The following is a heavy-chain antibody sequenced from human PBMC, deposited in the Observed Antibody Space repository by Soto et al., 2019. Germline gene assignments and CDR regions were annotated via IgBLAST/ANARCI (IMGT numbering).Heavy chain of an antibody. V-gene: IGHV1-2*02. CDR1: GYTFSDYY. J-gene: IGHJ4*02. Sequence: ASVKVSCKASGYTFSDYYIYWVRQAPGQGLEWMGWINPNSGCTKYAPKFQGGVTMTRDTSITTAYMELSRLRSGDTAVYYCAREPATAKPEGVDFWGQGTLVTVSS. D-gene: IGHD2-21*02. CDR2: INPNSGCT. CDR3: AREPATAKPEGVDF.